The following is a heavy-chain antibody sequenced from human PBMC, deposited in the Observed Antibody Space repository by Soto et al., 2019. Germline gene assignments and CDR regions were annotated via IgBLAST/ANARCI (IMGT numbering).Heavy chain of an antibody. CDR1: GGTFSSYA. D-gene: IGHD1-20*01. V-gene: IGHV1-69*13. CDR2: IIPIFGTA. CDR3: AKDINGQTPDAFDI. Sequence: SVKVSCKASGGTFSSYAISWVRQAPGQGLEWMGGIIPIFGTANYAQKFQGRVTITADESTSTAYMELSSLRSEDTAVYYCAKDINGQTPDAFDIWGQGTMVTVSS. J-gene: IGHJ3*02.